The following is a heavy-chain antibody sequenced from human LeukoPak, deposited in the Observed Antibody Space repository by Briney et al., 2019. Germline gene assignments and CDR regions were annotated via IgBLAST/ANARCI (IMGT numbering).Heavy chain of an antibody. V-gene: IGHV4-39*01. J-gene: IGHJ4*02. Sequence: PSETLSLTCTVPGGSISSSSYYWGWIRQPPGKGLEWIGNIHYSGGTYYNPSLKSRVTISVDTSKNQFSLKLSSVTAADTAVYYCARSQSTAVAGSGWGYWGQGTLVIVSS. D-gene: IGHD6-19*01. CDR2: IHYSGGT. CDR1: GGSISSSSYY. CDR3: ARSQSTAVAGSGWGY.